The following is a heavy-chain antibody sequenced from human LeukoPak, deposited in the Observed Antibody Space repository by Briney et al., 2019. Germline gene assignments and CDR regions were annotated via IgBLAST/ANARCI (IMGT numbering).Heavy chain of an antibody. J-gene: IGHJ3*02. CDR1: GGSISSYY. D-gene: IGHD2-15*01. CDR3: ARGVCSGGSCYSSRGAFDI. V-gene: IGHV4-59*01. CDR2: VYYTGST. Sequence: NASETLSLTCTVSGGSISSYYWSWVRQPPGKGLEWIGFVYYTGSTNYSPSLKSRVTISVDTSKNQFSLKLSSVTAADTAVYYCARGVCSGGSCYSSRGAFDIWGQGTMVTVSS.